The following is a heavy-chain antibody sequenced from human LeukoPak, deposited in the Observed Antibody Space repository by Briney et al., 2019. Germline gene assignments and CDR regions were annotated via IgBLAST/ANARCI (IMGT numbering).Heavy chain of an antibody. V-gene: IGHV4-30-4*01. CDR1: GGSISSGDYY. Sequence: SETLSLTCTVSGGSISSGDYYWRWIRQPPGKGLEWIGYIYYSGSTYYNPSLKSRVTISVDKSKNQFSLKLSSVTAADTAVYYCARKDRYSSGWYSYWGQGTLVTVSS. CDR2: IYYSGST. D-gene: IGHD6-19*01. CDR3: ARKDRYSSGWYSY. J-gene: IGHJ4*02.